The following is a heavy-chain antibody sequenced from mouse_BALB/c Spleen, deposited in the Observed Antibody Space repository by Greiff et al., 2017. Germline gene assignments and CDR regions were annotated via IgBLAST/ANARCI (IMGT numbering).Heavy chain of an antibody. V-gene: IGHV5-12-2*01. J-gene: IGHJ2*01. CDR1: GFTFSSYT. Sequence: EVKVVESGGGLVQPGGSLKLSCAASGFTFSSYTMSWVRQTPEKRLEWVAYISNGGGSTYYPDTVKGRFTISRDNAKNTLYLQMSSLKSEDTAMYYCARRGNYVNYFDDWGQVTTLTVSS. D-gene: IGHD2-1*01. CDR3: ARRGNYVNYFDD. CDR2: ISNGGGST.